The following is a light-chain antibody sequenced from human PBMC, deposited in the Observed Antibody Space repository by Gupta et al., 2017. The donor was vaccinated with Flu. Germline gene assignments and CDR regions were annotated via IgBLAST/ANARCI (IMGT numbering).Light chain of an antibody. V-gene: IGLV3-21*02. CDR3: QVWDSSSDHVV. J-gene: IGLJ2*01. Sequence: SYVLTQPPSVSVAPGQTARITCGGNNIGSKSVHWYQQKPGQAPVLVVSADSDRPSGIPERFSGSNSGNTATLTISRVEAGDEADYYCQVWDSSSDHVVFGGGTMLTVL. CDR1: NIGSKS. CDR2: ADS.